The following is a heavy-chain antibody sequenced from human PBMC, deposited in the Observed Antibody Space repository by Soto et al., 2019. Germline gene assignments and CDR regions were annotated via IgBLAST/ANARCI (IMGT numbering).Heavy chain of an antibody. D-gene: IGHD3-22*01. CDR3: AKDGTHYDSSGYFDY. CDR2: ISWDGGSS. Sequence: GGSLRLSCAASGFTFDDYTMHWVRQAPGKGLEWVSLISWDGGSSYYADSVKGRFTISRDNSKNSLYLQMNSLRTEDTALYYCAKDGTHYDSSGYFDYWGQGTLVNVSS. CDR1: GFTFDDYT. V-gene: IGHV3-43*01. J-gene: IGHJ4*02.